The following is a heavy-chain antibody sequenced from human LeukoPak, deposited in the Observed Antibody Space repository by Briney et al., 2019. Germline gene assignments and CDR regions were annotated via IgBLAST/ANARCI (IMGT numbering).Heavy chain of an antibody. Sequence: GGSLRLSRAASGFTFSSYSMNWVRQAPGKGLEWVSSISSSSSYIYYADSVKGRFTISRDNAKNSLYLQMNSLRAEDTAVYYCARGIIAAAGSDAFDIWGQGTMVTVSS. CDR2: ISSSSSYI. J-gene: IGHJ3*02. V-gene: IGHV3-21*01. CDR3: ARGIIAAAGSDAFDI. D-gene: IGHD6-13*01. CDR1: GFTFSSYS.